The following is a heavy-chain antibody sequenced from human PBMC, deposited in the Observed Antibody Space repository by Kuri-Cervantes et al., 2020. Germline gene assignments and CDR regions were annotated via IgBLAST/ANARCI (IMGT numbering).Heavy chain of an antibody. CDR2: ISSDGINK. V-gene: IGHV3-30*01. D-gene: IGHD2-15*01. Sequence: GESLKISCAASGYTSSTYAMHWVRQAPGKGLEWVAVISSDGINKYSADSVKGRFSISRDNSENTVSLQVNSLRAEDTAVYYCARDRSGHYYYGMDVWGQGTTVTVSS. J-gene: IGHJ6*02. CDR3: ARDRSGHYYYGMDV. CDR1: GYTSSTYA.